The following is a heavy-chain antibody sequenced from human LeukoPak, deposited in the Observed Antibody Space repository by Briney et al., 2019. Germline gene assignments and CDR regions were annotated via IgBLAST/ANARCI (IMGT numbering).Heavy chain of an antibody. CDR2: ISWDSGII. J-gene: IGHJ5*02. V-gene: IGHV3-9*01. CDR3: VKDQTTVSLSGWFDP. CDR1: GFIFDDYA. Sequence: GGSLRLSCAASGFIFDDYAMHWVRKAPGKGLEWVSGISWDSGIIGYADSVKGRFTIGRDNAKNSLYLQMDSLRPEDTALYYCVKDQTTVSLSGWFDPWGQGTLVTVSS. D-gene: IGHD4-17*01.